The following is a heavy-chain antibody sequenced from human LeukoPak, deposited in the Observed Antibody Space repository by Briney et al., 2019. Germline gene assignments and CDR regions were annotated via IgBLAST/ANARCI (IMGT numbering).Heavy chain of an antibody. D-gene: IGHD3-9*01. CDR1: GYSFVSYY. CDR2: INPSGGGT. J-gene: IGHJ4*02. V-gene: IGHV1-46*01. CDR3: ARGDRLPGYSAPVGDY. Sequence: SVKVSCKAAGYSFVSYYMHWVRQAPGQGLEWMAIINPSGGGTTYAQKFQGRVTVTMDTSTRTVYMDLSSLRSDDTAVYYCARGDRLPGYSAPVGDYWGQGTLVTVSS.